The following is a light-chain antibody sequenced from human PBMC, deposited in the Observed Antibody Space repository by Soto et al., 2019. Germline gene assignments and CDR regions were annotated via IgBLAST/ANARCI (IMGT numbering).Light chain of an antibody. CDR1: QSINTW. J-gene: IGKJ1*01. V-gene: IGKV1-5*01. CDR2: DAS. CDR3: QQCHSYWT. Sequence: DIQMTQSPSTLSASVGDRVTITCRASQSINTWLAWYQQKPGTAPKLLIYDASSLESGVPSRFSGCGSGTEFSLTISGLQPDDFATYYCQQCHSYWTFGQGT.